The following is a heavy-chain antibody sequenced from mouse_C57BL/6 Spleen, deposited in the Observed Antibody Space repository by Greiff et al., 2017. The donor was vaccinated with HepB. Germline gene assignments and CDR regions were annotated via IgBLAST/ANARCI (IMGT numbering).Heavy chain of an antibody. CDR3: ARDSSEGFAY. J-gene: IGHJ3*01. CDR2: IDPSDSYT. V-gene: IGHV1-69*01. D-gene: IGHD3-2*02. Sequence: VQLQQPGAELVMPGASVKLSCKASGYTFTSYWMHWVKQRPGQGLEWIGEIDPSDSYTNYNQKFKGKSTLTVDKSSSTAYMQLSSLTSEDSAVYYCARDSSEGFAYWGQGTLVTVSA. CDR1: GYTFTSYW.